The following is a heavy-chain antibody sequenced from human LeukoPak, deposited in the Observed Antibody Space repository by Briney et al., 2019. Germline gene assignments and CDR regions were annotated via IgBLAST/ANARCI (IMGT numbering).Heavy chain of an antibody. J-gene: IGHJ4*02. CDR3: ARLAYRGPAVADFDY. D-gene: IGHD6-19*01. CDR2: IYYTGST. CDR1: GGSISSHY. V-gene: IGHV4-59*08. Sequence: SETLSLTCTVSGGSISSHYWSWIRQPPGKGLEWIGYIYYTGSTNYNPSLESRVTMSVDTSKNQFSLKLSSVTAAATAVYYCARLAYRGPAVADFDYWGQGTLVTVSS.